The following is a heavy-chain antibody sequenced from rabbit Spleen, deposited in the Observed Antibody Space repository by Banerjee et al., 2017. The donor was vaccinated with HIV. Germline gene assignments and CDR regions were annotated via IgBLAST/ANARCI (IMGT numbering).Heavy chain of an antibody. Sequence: QSLEESGGDLVQPGGSLKLSCKASGFTLSNYYMNWVRQAPGTGLEWIACIRTDSENIWYATWAKGRFTISKTSSTTVTLQMTSLTAADTATYFCARGTNDISLANDFWGPGTLVTVS. V-gene: IGHV1S40*01. CDR1: GFTLSNYY. CDR2: IRTDSENI. CDR3: ARGTNDISLANDF. D-gene: IGHD1-1*01. J-gene: IGHJ6*01.